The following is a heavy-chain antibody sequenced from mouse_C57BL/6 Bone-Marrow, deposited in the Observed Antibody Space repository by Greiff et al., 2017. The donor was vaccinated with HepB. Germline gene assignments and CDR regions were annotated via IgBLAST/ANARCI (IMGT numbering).Heavy chain of an antibody. D-gene: IGHD4-1*01. Sequence: QVQLQQSDAELVKPGASVKISCKVSGYTFTDHTIHWMKQRPEQGLEWIGYIYPRDGSTKYNEKFKGKATLTADTSSSTAYMQLNSLTSEDSAVYFCSRELGPYWYFDVWGTGTTVTVSS. CDR1: GYTFTDHT. CDR3: SRELGPYWYFDV. CDR2: IYPRDGST. V-gene: IGHV1-78*01. J-gene: IGHJ1*03.